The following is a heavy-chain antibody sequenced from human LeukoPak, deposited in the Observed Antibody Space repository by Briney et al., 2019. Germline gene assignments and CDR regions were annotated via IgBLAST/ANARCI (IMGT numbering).Heavy chain of an antibody. CDR3: ARVLGDYGDSGLDY. V-gene: IGHV4-34*01. CDR1: GGSFSGHY. CDR2: INHSGST. D-gene: IGHD4-17*01. Sequence: SETLSLTCAVYGGSFSGHYWSWIRQPPGKGLEWLGEINHSGSTNYNPSLKSRVTISVDTSKNQFSLKLSSVTAADTAVYYCARVLGDYGDSGLDYWGQGTLVTVSS. J-gene: IGHJ4*02.